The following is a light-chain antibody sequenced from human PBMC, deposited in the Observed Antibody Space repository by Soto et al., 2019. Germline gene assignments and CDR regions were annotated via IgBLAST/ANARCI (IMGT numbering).Light chain of an antibody. V-gene: IGKV3-20*01. CDR1: QSVSSN. CDR3: QQYGSSPAWT. Sequence: SPGALSLKLGERATLSCRASQSVSSNLAWYQQKPGQAPRLLIYGASSRATGIPDRFSGSGSGTDFTLTISRLEPEDFAVYYCQQYGSSPAWTFGQGTKV. J-gene: IGKJ1*01. CDR2: GAS.